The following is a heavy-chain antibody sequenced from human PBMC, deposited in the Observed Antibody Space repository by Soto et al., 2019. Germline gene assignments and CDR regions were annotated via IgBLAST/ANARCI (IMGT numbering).Heavy chain of an antibody. Sequence: EVQLVESGGGLVKPGGSLRLSCAASGFTFSSYSMNWVRQAPGKGLEWVSSISSSSSYIYYADSVKGRFTISRDNAKNPLYLQMNSVRAEDTAVYYCARDYVDSSGYYCNFDYWGQGTLVTVSS. D-gene: IGHD3-22*01. CDR3: ARDYVDSSGYYCNFDY. CDR1: GFTFSSYS. CDR2: ISSSSSYI. V-gene: IGHV3-21*01. J-gene: IGHJ4*02.